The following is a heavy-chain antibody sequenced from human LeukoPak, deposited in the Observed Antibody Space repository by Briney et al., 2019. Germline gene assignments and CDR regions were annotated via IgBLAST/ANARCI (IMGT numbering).Heavy chain of an antibody. Sequence: GGSLRLSCSVSGFTFSTYVMHWVRQAPGKGLEYVSAISSNGDNTYYADSVKGRFTISRDNSKNTLYLQMSSLRADDTAVYYCAKDLLVDTAMAAFDYWGQGTLVTVSS. CDR2: ISSNGDNT. D-gene: IGHD5-18*01. J-gene: IGHJ4*02. CDR1: GFTFSTYV. V-gene: IGHV3-64D*06. CDR3: AKDLLVDTAMAAFDY.